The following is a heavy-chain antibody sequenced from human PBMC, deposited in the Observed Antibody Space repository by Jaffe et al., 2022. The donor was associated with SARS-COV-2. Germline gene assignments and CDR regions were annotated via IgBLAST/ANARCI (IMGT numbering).Heavy chain of an antibody. Sequence: QVQLQQSGPGLVKPSQTLSLTCDISGDSVSSNSAAWNWIRQSPSRGLEWLGRTYYRSKWYNDYAISVKSRISIAPDTSKNRFSLQLNSVTPEDTAVYYCARGYSSSSWGWFDPWGQGTLVTVSS. D-gene: IGHD6-6*01. CDR3: ARGYSSSSWGWFDP. CDR2: TYYRSKWYN. J-gene: IGHJ5*02. V-gene: IGHV6-1*01. CDR1: GDSVSSNSAA.